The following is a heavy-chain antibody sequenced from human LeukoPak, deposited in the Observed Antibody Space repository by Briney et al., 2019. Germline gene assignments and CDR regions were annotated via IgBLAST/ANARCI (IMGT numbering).Heavy chain of an antibody. CDR1: GSTFSNYA. CDR3: AKDLQYCSSSSCYFTPIMDV. V-gene: IGHV3-30-3*01. CDR2: ISYGGHNK. J-gene: IGHJ6*02. Sequence: GGSLRLSCTASGSTFSNYAMHWVRQAPGKGLEWVAVISYGGHNKYYADSVKGRFTISRDNSKNTLFLEMNSLRAEDTAVYYCAKDLQYCSSSSCYFTPIMDVWGQGTTVTVSS. D-gene: IGHD2-2*01.